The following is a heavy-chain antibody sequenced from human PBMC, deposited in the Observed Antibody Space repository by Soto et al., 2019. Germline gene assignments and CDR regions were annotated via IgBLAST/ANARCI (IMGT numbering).Heavy chain of an antibody. CDR2: IWYDGSNK. CDR3: ARDRAPLLYDFWSGYYSDYYYGMDV. V-gene: IGHV3-33*01. J-gene: IGHJ6*02. Sequence: GGSLRLSCAASGFTFSSYGMHWVRQAPGKGLEWVAVIWYDGSNKYYADSVKGRFTISRDNSKNTLYLQMNSLRAEDTAVYYCARDRAPLLYDFWSGYYSDYYYGMDVWGQGTTVTVSS. D-gene: IGHD3-3*01. CDR1: GFTFSSYG.